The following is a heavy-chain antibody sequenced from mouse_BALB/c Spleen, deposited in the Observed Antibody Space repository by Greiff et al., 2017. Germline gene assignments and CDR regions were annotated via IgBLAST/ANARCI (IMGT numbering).Heavy chain of an antibody. CDR1: GYTFTSYT. D-gene: IGHD2-3*01. CDR3: ARDGYFDY. J-gene: IGHJ2*01. Sequence: QVHVKQSGAELARPGASVKMSCKASGYTFTSYTMHWVKQRPGQGLEWIGYINPSSGYTNYNQKFKDKATLTADKSSSTAYMQLSSLTSEDSAVYYCARDGYFDYWGQGTTLTVSS. V-gene: IGHV1-4*01. CDR2: INPSSGYT.